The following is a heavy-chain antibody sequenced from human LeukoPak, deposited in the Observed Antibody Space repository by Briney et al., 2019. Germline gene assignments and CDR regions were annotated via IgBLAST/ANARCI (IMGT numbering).Heavy chain of an antibody. CDR3: ARVTVGARIVATVDASQAPYYYYYMDV. J-gene: IGHJ6*03. CDR2: IYHSGST. D-gene: IGHD5-12*01. V-gene: IGHV4-39*07. Sequence: SETLSLTCTVSGGSISSSSYYWGWIRQPPGKGLEWIGSIYHSGSTYYNPSLKSRVTISVDTSKNQFSLKLSSVTAADTAVYYCARVTVGARIVATVDASQAPYYYYYMDVWGKGTTVTVSS. CDR1: GGSISSSSYY.